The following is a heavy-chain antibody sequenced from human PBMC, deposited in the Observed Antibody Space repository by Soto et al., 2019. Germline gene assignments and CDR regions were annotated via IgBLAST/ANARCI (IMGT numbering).Heavy chain of an antibody. CDR2: ISYTGTT. D-gene: IGHD3-10*01. V-gene: IGHV4-59*01. CDR3: AIDASSGGMDV. J-gene: IGHJ6*02. Sequence: QVQLQESGPGLLKPSETLSLTCTVSGGSIINYYWSWVRQSPGKGLEWIAYISYTGTTNYNPSLKSRVTISVDTSKNQFSLSLSSVTAADSAVYYCAIDASSGGMDVWGQGTTVTVSS. CDR1: GGSIINYY.